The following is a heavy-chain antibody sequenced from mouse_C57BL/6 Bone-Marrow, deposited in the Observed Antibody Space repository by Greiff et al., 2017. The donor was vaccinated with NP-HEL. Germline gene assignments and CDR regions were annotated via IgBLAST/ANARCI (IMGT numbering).Heavy chain of an antibody. CDR3: TTWGSSDY. Sequence: EVQLVESGAELVRPGASVKLSCTASGFNIKDDYMHWVKQRPEQGLEWIGWIDPENGDTEYASKFQGKATITADTSSNTAYLQLSSLTSEDTAVYYCTTWGSSDYWGQGTTLTVSS. CDR1: GFNIKDDY. D-gene: IGHD1-1*01. CDR2: IDPENGDT. J-gene: IGHJ2*01. V-gene: IGHV14-4*01.